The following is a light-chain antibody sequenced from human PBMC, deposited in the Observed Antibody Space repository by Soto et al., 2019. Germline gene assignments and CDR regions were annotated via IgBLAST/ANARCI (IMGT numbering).Light chain of an antibody. CDR1: QTISNW. V-gene: IGKV1-5*01. J-gene: IGKJ1*01. CDR3: QHYNSYSPWT. CDR2: AAS. Sequence: DIQMTQSPSTLSASVGDRVTITCRASQTISNWLAWYQQKPGTAPKLLIFAASSLESGVPSRFSGSGSGTEFTLTISSLQPDGFATYYCQHYNSYSPWTFGQGTKVDIK.